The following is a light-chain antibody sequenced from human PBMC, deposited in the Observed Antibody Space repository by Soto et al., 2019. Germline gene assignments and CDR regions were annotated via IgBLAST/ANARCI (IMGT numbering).Light chain of an antibody. CDR1: QSISTSY. CDR3: QQYGISPRT. V-gene: IGKV3-20*01. CDR2: GAS. Sequence: EIVLTQSPGTLSLSPGERATLSCRASQSISTSYLAWYQQEPGQAPRLLIYGASTRATGIPDRFTGRGSGTDFSLTISRLEPEDFAVYYCQQYGISPRTFGQGTKVDIK. J-gene: IGKJ1*01.